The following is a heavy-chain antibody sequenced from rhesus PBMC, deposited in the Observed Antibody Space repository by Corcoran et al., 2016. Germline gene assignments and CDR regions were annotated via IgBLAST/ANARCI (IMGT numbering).Heavy chain of an antibody. Sequence: QVQLQESGPGLVKPSETLSLTCAVSGGSISGYYWSWIRQPPGKGLEWIGRIYGRGGSPDSNPSLKIRVTISTDTSKNQFSLKLSSVTAADTAVYYCARQGGSWNGYAFDFWGQGLRVTVSS. CDR3: ARQGGSWNGYAFDF. V-gene: IGHV4-160*01. J-gene: IGHJ3*01. D-gene: IGHD6-25*01. CDR1: GGSISGYY. CDR2: IYGRGGSP.